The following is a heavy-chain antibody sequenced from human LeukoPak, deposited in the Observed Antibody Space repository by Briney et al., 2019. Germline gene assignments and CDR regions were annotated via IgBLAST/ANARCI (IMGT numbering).Heavy chain of an antibody. J-gene: IGHJ4*02. CDR2: IYYSGST. D-gene: IGHD3-22*01. Sequence: SQTLSLTCTVSGGSISSGGYSWSWIHQHPGKGLEWIGYIYYSGSTYYNPSLKSRVTISVDTSKNQFSLKLSSVTAADTAVYYCARGNYYYDSSGYYSPVLYFDYWGQGTLVTVSS. CDR1: GGSISSGGYS. CDR3: ARGNYYYDSSGYYSPVLYFDY. V-gene: IGHV4-31*03.